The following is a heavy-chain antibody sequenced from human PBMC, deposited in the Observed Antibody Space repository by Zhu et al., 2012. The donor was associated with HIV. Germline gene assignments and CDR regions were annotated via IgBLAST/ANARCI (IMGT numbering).Heavy chain of an antibody. CDR1: GGSFSGYY. J-gene: IGHJ5*02. CDR3: ARRSETGDYYGSGSYRWFDP. CDR2: INHSGST. Sequence: QVQLQQWGAGLLRPSETLSLTCAVYGGSFSGYYWSWIRQPPGKGLEWIGEINHSGSTNYNPSLKSRVTISVDTSKNQFSLKLSSVTAADTAVYYCARRSETGDYYGSGSYRWFDPWGQGTLVTVSS. D-gene: IGHD3-10*01. V-gene: IGHV4-34*01.